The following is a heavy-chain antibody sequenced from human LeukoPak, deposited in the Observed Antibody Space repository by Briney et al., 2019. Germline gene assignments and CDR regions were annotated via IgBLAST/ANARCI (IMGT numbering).Heavy chain of an antibody. D-gene: IGHD1/OR15-1a*01. J-gene: IGHJ4*02. CDR2: ISGSDGST. CDR1: GFTFSRNS. V-gene: IGHV3-23*01. Sequence: GGSLRLSCAASGFTFSRNSMTWVRQAPGKGLEWVSAISGSDGSTYYADSVKGRFTISRDNAKNSLYLQMNSLRAEDTALYYCAREGTTIAEYYFDYWGQGTLVTVSS. CDR3: AREGTTIAEYYFDY.